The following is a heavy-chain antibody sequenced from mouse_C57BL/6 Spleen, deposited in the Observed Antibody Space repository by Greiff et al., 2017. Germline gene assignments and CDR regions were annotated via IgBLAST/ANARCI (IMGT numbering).Heavy chain of an antibody. J-gene: IGHJ3*01. CDR2: IHPNSGST. Sequence: QVQLQQPGAELVKPGASVKLSCKASGYTFTSYWMHWVKQRPGQGLEWIGMIHPNSGSTNYNEKFKSKATLTVDKSSSPAYMQLSSLTSEDSAVXYCALIYYDYAWFAYWGQGTLVTVSA. CDR1: GYTFTSYW. V-gene: IGHV1-64*01. D-gene: IGHD2-4*01. CDR3: ALIYYDYAWFAY.